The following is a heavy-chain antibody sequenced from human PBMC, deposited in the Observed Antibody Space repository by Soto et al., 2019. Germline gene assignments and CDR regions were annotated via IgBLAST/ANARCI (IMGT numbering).Heavy chain of an antibody. D-gene: IGHD1-26*01. CDR3: ARDRAVGDTTNDFDY. CDR1: GFIFSIYG. CDR2: IDSDGTTT. Sequence: QPGGSLRLACAASGFIFSIYGMHWVRQVPGKGLVWVARIDSDGTTTRYADSVKGRFTISRDYAENTLYLQMNSLRADDTAVYYCARDRAVGDTTNDFDYWGQGTLVTVSS. V-gene: IGHV3-74*01. J-gene: IGHJ4*02.